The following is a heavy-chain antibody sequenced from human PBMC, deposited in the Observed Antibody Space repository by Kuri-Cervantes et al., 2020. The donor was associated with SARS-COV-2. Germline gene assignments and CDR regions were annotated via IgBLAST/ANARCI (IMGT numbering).Heavy chain of an antibody. V-gene: IGHV3-30-3*01. Sequence: GESLKISCAASGFTFNNYLMLWARQAPGKGLEWAAVISYDGNSKYYADSVKGRFTISRDDATNSLHLQLNSLRAEDTAVYYCARDPGGVFLRGIMILSAHWFDTWGQGTLVTVSS. D-gene: IGHD3-9*01. J-gene: IGHJ5*02. CDR2: ISYDGNSK. CDR3: ARDPGGVFLRGIMILSAHWFDT. CDR1: GFTFNNYL.